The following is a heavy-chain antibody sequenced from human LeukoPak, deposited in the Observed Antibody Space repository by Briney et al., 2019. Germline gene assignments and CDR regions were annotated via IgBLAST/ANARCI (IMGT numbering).Heavy chain of an antibody. CDR1: GGSFSAYY. CDR2: INESGST. J-gene: IGHJ3*02. CDR3: ARHSIVVVTEHRGAFDI. V-gene: IGHV4-34*01. D-gene: IGHD2-21*02. Sequence: SETLSLICDVYGGSFSAYYWSWIRQPPGRGLEWIGEINESGSTNYNPSLKSRVTISVDTSKNQFSLKLSSVTAADTAVYYCARHSIVVVTEHRGAFDIWGQGTMVTVSS.